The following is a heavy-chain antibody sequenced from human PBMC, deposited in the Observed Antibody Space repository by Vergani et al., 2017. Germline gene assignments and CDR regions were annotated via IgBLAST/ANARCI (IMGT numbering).Heavy chain of an antibody. D-gene: IGHD5-24*01. CDR2: IFSNDEK. CDR3: ARIRRDGYNSPDY. Sequence: QITLKESGPTLVKPTQTLTLTCTFSGFSLSTSGVGVSWIRQPPGKALEWLAHIFSNDEKSYSTSLKSRLTISKDTSKSQVVLTMTNMDPVDTATYYCARIRRDGYNSPDYWGQGTLVTVSS. CDR1: GFSLSTSGVG. J-gene: IGHJ4*02. V-gene: IGHV2-26*01.